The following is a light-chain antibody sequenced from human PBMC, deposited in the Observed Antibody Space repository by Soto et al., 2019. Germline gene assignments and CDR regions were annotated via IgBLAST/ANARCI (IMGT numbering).Light chain of an antibody. CDR3: QQYGASEII. CDR2: GAS. V-gene: IGKV3-20*01. J-gene: IGKJ5*01. Sequence: ETVLTQSPGTLSLSPWERATLSCRASQSVRSRYLAWYQQKPGQAPRLLISGASSRATGIPDRFSGSGSGTDFTLTVSRLEPEDFAVFYCQQYGASEIIFGQGTRLEIK. CDR1: QSVRSRY.